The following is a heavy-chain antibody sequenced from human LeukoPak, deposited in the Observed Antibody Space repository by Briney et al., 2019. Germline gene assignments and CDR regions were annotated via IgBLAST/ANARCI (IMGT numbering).Heavy chain of an antibody. CDR2: MNPNSGVT. J-gene: IGHJ4*02. D-gene: IGHD1-26*01. CDR3: ARGQGSGSSWAFDY. V-gene: IGHV1-2*02. CDR1: GYTFTAYY. Sequence: ASVKVSCKASGYTFTAYYMHWVRQAPGQGLEWMGWMNPNSGVTNCALKFQGRVTMTRDTSISTAYMELSSLKSDDTAVYYCARGQGSGSSWAFDYWGQGTLVTVSS.